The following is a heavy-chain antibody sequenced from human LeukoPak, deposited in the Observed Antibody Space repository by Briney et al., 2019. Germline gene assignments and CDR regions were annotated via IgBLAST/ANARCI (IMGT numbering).Heavy chain of an antibody. V-gene: IGHV4-59*08. J-gene: IGHJ6*02. CDR2: VYYSGST. CDR1: GGSIRSYY. D-gene: IGHD3-16*01. CDR3: ARHFTGPGTYTPYFGMDV. Sequence: SETLSLTCTVSGGSIRSYYCSWIRQPPGKGLEWVGYVYYSGSTSYNPSLKSRVTISVDASKNQFSLELSSVTAADTAVYYCARHFTGPGTYTPYFGMDVWGQGNTVTVSS.